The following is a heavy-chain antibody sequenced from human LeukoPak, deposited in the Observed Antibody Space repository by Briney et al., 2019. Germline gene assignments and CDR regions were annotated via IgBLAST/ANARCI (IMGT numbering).Heavy chain of an antibody. V-gene: IGHV4-38-2*02. D-gene: IGHD6-19*01. CDR1: GYSISSGYY. CDR2: IYHSGST. CDR3: ARDPHSSGWYFDY. J-gene: IGHJ4*02. Sequence: SETLSLTCTVSGYSISSGYYWGWIRQPPGKGLEWIGSIYHSGSTYYNPSLKSRVTISVDTSKNQFSLKLSSVTAADTAVYYCARDPHSSGWYFDYWGQGTLVTVSS.